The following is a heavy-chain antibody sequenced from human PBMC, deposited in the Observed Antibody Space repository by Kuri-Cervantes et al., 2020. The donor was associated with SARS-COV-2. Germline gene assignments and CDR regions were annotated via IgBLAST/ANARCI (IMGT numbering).Heavy chain of an antibody. V-gene: IGHV1-2*04. CDR1: GYTFTGYY. D-gene: IGHD3-22*01. CDR3: ARSTSFRRLVVISQGGAFDI. J-gene: IGHJ3*02. Sequence: ASVKVTCKASGYTFTGYYMHWVRQPPGQGLEWMGWINPNSGGTNYAQKFQGWVTMTRDTSISTVYMELSRLRSDDTAVYYCARSTSFRRLVVISQGGAFDIWGQGTMVTVSS. CDR2: INPNSGGT.